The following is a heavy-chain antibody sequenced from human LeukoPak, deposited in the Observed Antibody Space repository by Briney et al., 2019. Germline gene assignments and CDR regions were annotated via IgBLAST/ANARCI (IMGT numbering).Heavy chain of an antibody. CDR2: IKQDGSEK. J-gene: IGHJ4*02. V-gene: IGHV3-7*01. D-gene: IGHD3-3*01. CDR3: ARAPLSGFLEWLSHYFDY. Sequence: PGGSLRLSCAASGFTFSNAWMSWVRQAPGKGLEWVANIKQDGSEKYYVDSVKGRFTTSRDNAKNSLYLQMNSLRAEDTAVYYCARAPLSGFLEWLSHYFDYWGQGTLVTVSS. CDR1: GFTFSNAW.